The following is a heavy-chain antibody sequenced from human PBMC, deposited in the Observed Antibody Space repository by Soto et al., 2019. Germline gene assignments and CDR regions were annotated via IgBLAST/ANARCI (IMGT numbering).Heavy chain of an antibody. J-gene: IGHJ4*02. CDR3: ARSIHEFWSGYPQGFFDY. CDR1: GFTFSTHA. Sequence: EVQLVESGGGLVQPGGSLRLSCAASGFTFSTHAMHWVRQAPGKGLAYISAISSNGVSTFYADSVQGRFTISRDNSKNPLSLQVGSLRAEDMAVYYCARSIHEFWSGYPQGFFDYWGQGTLVTVSS. CDR2: ISSNGVST. V-gene: IGHV3-64*07. D-gene: IGHD3-3*01.